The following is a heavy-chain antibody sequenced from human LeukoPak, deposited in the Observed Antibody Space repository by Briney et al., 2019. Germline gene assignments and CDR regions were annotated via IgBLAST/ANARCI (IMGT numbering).Heavy chain of an antibody. CDR2: IYPGDSDI. CDR1: GYNFTTYS. J-gene: IGHJ4*02. V-gene: IGHV5-51*01. D-gene: IGHD2-15*01. Sequence: GESLKISCKGSGYNFTTYSIGWVRQMPGKGLEWMGIIYPGDSDIRYSPSFQGQVTISADKSVNTAYLQWSSLKASDTAMYYCARLSGRVVCSAGSCYIDSWGQGTLVTVSS. CDR3: ARLSGRVVCSAGSCYIDS.